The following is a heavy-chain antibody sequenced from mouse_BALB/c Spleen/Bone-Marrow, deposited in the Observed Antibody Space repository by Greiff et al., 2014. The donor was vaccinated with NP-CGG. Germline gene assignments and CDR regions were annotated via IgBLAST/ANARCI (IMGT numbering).Heavy chain of an antibody. CDR1: GFSLSRYS. CDR3: ARNLRDPFAY. CDR2: IWGGGST. V-gene: IGHV2-6-4*01. J-gene: IGHJ3*01. Sequence: QVQLKESGPGLVAPSQSLSITCTVSGFSLSRYSIHWIRQPPGNGLEWLGMIWGGGSTDYNSALKSRLSISKDNSKSQVFLKMNSLRTDDTAIYYCARNLRDPFAYWGQGTLVTVSA.